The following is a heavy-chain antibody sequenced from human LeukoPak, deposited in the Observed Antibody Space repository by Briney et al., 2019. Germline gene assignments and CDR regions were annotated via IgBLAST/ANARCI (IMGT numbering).Heavy chain of an antibody. CDR3: ARETSQKGAHYMDV. J-gene: IGHJ6*03. V-gene: IGHV4-59*01. Sequence: SETLSLTCTVSGGSISSYYWSWIRQPPGKGLKWIGNIYYSGYTTYSPSLRSRVTISVDTSKNQFSLKLSSVTAADAAVYYCARETSQKGAHYMDVWGKGTTITISS. CDR2: IYYSGYT. CDR1: GGSISSYY. D-gene: IGHD3-16*01.